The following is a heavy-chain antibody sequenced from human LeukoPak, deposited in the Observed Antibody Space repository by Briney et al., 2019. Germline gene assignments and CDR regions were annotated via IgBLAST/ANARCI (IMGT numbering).Heavy chain of an antibody. CDR1: GFTFSSYA. J-gene: IGHJ4*02. CDR3: ARTPTTVVVYYFDY. Sequence: GRSLRLSCAASGFTFSSYAMHWVRQAPGNGLEWVAVISYDGSNKYYADSVKGRFTISRDNSKNTLYLQMNSLRAEDTAVYYCARTPTTVVVYYFDYWGQGTLVTVSS. V-gene: IGHV3-30*04. CDR2: ISYDGSNK. D-gene: IGHD4-23*01.